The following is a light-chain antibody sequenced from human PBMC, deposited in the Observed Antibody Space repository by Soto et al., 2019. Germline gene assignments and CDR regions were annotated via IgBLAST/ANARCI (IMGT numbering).Light chain of an antibody. Sequence: QSALTQPASVSGSPGQSITISCTGTSSDVGGHNYVSWYQQHTGKAPKLMIYDVSNRPSGVSNRFSGSKSGNTASLTISGLQAEDEADYYCNSYTSSSTLKVFGTGTKLTVL. CDR2: DVS. V-gene: IGLV2-14*03. CDR3: NSYTSSSTLKV. J-gene: IGLJ1*01. CDR1: SSDVGGHNY.